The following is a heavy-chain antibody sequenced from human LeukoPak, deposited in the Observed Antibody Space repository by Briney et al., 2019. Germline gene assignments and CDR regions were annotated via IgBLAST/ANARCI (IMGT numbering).Heavy chain of an antibody. J-gene: IGHJ4*02. CDR3: ARHSDVVGAI. D-gene: IGHD3-16*01. Sequence: GESLKISCEASVSTFTHQWIGWVRQMRGPGMEWVGIIYPRDTDTTYSPSFQGHVTISADTSINTAYLEWRSLEASDTAMYDCARHSDVVGAIWGQGTQVTVSS. V-gene: IGHV5-51*01. CDR1: VSTFTHQW. CDR2: IYPRDTDT.